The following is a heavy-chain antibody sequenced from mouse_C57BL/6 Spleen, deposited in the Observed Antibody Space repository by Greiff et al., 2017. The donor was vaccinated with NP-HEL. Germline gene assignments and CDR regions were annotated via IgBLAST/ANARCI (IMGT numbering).Heavy chain of an antibody. CDR3: ARFYDYDSWFAY. CDR2: INPYNGGT. CDR1: GYTFTDYY. D-gene: IGHD2-4*01. Sequence: EVQLQQSGPVLVKPGASVKMSCKASGYTFTDYYMNWVKQSHGKSLEWIGVINPYNGGTSYNQKFKGKATLTVDKSSSTAYMELNSLTSEYSAVYYCARFYDYDSWFAYWGQGTLVTVSA. J-gene: IGHJ3*01. V-gene: IGHV1-19*01.